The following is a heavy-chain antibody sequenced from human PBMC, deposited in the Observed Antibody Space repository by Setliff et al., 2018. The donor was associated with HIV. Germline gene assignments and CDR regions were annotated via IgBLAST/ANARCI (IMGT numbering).Heavy chain of an antibody. CDR1: GGRFSNYG. J-gene: IGHJ6*03. D-gene: IGHD3-9*01. CDR2: IIPIFGTT. V-gene: IGHV1-69*13. CDR3: AIAVVPTYYDVLTGYVYYMDV. Sequence: GASVKVSCKASGGRFSNYGISWVRQAPGQGLEWMGGIIPIFGTTNYAQMFQGRVTMTADESTSTAYMELSSLRSEDTAVYYCAIAVVPTYYDVLTGYVYYMDVWGKGTTVTVSS.